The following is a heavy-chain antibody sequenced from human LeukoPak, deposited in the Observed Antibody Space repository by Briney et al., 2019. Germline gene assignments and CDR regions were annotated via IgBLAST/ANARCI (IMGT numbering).Heavy chain of an antibody. V-gene: IGHV1-2*02. J-gene: IGHJ4*02. CDR3: AREYSSSSGRLYDY. Sequence: GASVKVSCKASGYTFTAYYMHWVRQAPGQGLEWMGWIAPNSGGTNYAQNFQGRVTMTRDTSINTAYMELGRLTSDDTAVYYCAREYSSSSGRLYDYWGLGTLVTVSS. CDR1: GYTFTAYY. D-gene: IGHD6-6*01. CDR2: IAPNSGGT.